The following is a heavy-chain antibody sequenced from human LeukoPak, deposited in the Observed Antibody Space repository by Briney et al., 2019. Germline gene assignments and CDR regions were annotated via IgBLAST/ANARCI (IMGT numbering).Heavy chain of an antibody. CDR2: IYYSGST. CDR1: GGSISSDDYF. V-gene: IGHV4-31*11. J-gene: IGHJ5*02. D-gene: IGHD4-23*01. Sequence: SETLSLTCAVSGGSISSDDYFWSWIRQHPGKGLEWIGYIYYSGSTYYNPSLKSRVTISVDTSKNQFSLKLSSVTAADTAVYYCARVGGNSESYGWFGPWGQGSLVTVSS. CDR3: ARVGGNSESYGWFGP.